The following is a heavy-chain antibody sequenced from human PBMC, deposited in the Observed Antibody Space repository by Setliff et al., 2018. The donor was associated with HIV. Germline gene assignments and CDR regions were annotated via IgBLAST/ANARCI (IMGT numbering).Heavy chain of an antibody. D-gene: IGHD5-18*01. Sequence: PSETLSLTCSVSGGSVNSGNYRWAWIRQPAGKGLEWIGHIYTSGSPHYKSSLTSRLTIAIDTSKNQFPLKLRSVTAADTAVYYCARHGYSSDLRISYCDSWGQGSLVTVSS. J-gene: IGHJ4*02. CDR2: IYTSGSP. CDR3: ARHGYSSDLRISYCDS. V-gene: IGHV4-61*09. CDR1: GGSVNSGNYR.